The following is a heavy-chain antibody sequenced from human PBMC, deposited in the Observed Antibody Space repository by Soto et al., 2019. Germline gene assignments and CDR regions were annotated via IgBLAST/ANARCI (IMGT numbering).Heavy chain of an antibody. V-gene: IGHV3-30*18. CDR3: AKDGAYTGTYHLDY. D-gene: IGHD1-26*01. CDR1: GFTFSNYG. Sequence: QVQLVESGGGVVQPGMSLSLSCAASGFTFSNYGMHWVRQAPGKGLEWVTHLSNNGSNKFYADSVKGRFIISRDNSKNPPYLQMTSLIPEDPAVYYCAKDGAYTGTYHLDYWGQGNLVTVPS. CDR2: LSNNGSNK. J-gene: IGHJ4*02.